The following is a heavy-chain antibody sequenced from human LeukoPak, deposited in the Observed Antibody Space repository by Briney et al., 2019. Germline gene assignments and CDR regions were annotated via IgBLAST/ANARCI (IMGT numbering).Heavy chain of an antibody. CDR3: ARGPYSYGLNWLDP. V-gene: IGHV3-21*01. Sequence: GGSLRLSCAASGFTFSTYTMNWVRQAPGKGLEWVSYISSSSSYIYYADSAKGRFTISRDNAKNSLYLQMNSLRAEDTAVYYCARGPYSYGLNWLDPWGQGTLVTVSS. D-gene: IGHD5-18*01. CDR2: ISSSSSYI. J-gene: IGHJ5*02. CDR1: GFTFSTYT.